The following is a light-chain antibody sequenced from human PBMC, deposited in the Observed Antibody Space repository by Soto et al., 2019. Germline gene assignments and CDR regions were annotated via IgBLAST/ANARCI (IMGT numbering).Light chain of an antibody. J-gene: IGLJ1*01. CDR2: DVS. CDR3: CSYAGSPRYV. V-gene: IGLV2-11*01. CDR1: SSDVGGYNY. Sequence: QAVVTQPRSVSGSPGQSVTISCTGTSSDVGGYNYVSWYQQHPGKAPKVMIYDVSERPSGVPDRFSGSKSGNTASLTISGLQAEDEADYYCCSYAGSPRYVFGTGTQLTVL.